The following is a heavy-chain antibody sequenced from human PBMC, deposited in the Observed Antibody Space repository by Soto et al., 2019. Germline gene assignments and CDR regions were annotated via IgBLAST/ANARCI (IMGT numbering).Heavy chain of an antibody. V-gene: IGHV4-34*01. Sequence: QVQLQQWGAGLLKPSETLSLTCAVYGGSFSGYYWSWIRQPPGKGLEWIGEINHSGSTNYNPSLKSRVTISVDTSKNQFSLKLSSVTAADTAVYYCARSYIVVVPAAIIRKRNWFDPWGQGTLVTVSS. J-gene: IGHJ5*02. CDR1: GGSFSGYY. D-gene: IGHD2-2*01. CDR2: INHSGST. CDR3: ARSYIVVVPAAIIRKRNWFDP.